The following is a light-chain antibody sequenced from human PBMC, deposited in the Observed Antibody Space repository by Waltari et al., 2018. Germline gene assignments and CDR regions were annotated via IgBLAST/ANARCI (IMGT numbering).Light chain of an antibody. CDR1: QSILYNFNSKNS. CDR3: QPFSTNPIA. V-gene: IGKV4-1*01. CDR2: WAC. Sequence: DLVMTQSPDSLAVSLGERATINCKSGQSILYNFNSKNSLAWYQQKPGQPPKLPISWACIRESGVPDRFSGSGSGTDFALTISSLQPEYVAVYSCQPFSTNPIACGPGPKLEIK. J-gene: IGKJ3*01.